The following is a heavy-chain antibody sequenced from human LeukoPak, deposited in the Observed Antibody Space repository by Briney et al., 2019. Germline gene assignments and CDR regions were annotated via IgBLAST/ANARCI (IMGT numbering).Heavy chain of an antibody. CDR1: GGSISSGGYY. Sequence: KASETLSLTCTVSGGSISSGGYYWSWIRQHPGKGLEWIGYIYYSGSTYYNPSLKSRVTISVDTSKNQFSLKLSSVTAADTAVYYCARVPRPGYCDSSGYKDYWGQGTLVTVSS. CDR3: ARVPRPGYCDSSGYKDY. D-gene: IGHD3-22*01. CDR2: IYYSGST. J-gene: IGHJ4*02. V-gene: IGHV4-31*03.